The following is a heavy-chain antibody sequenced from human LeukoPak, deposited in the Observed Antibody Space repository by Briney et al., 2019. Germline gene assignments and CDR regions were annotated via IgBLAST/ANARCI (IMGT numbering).Heavy chain of an antibody. CDR2: ISPSSTYI. D-gene: IGHD3-3*01. V-gene: IGHV3-21*01. J-gene: IGHJ5*02. CDR1: GFSISKYS. CDR3: ARDKKDVWNGYNAFDP. Sequence: GGSLRLSCAASGFSISKYSMNWVRQAPGKGLEWVSCISPSSTYIYYAESVKGRFTISRDNAQNSLHLHMNSLRVEDTAIYYCARDKKDVWNGYNAFDPWGQGTLVTVSS.